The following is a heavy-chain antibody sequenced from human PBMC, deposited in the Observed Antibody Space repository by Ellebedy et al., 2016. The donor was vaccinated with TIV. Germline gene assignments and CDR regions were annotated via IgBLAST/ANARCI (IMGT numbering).Heavy chain of an antibody. J-gene: IGHJ4*02. V-gene: IGHV1-46*01. Sequence: ASVKVSXXASGYTFTSYYMHWVRQAPGQGLEWMGIINPSGGSTSYAQKFQGRVTMTRDTSTSTVYMELSSLRSEDTAVYYCARGKLNYYDSSGQLDYWGQGTLVTVSS. CDR2: INPSGGST. D-gene: IGHD3-22*01. CDR3: ARGKLNYYDSSGQLDY. CDR1: GYTFTSYY.